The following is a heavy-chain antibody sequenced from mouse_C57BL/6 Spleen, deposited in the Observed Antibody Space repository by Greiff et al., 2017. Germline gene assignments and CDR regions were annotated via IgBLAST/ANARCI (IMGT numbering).Heavy chain of an antibody. V-gene: IGHV1-81*01. Sequence: QVQLKESGAELARPGASVKLSCKASGYTFTSYGISWVKQRTGQGLEWIGEIYPRSGNTYYNEKFKGKATLTADKSSSTAYMELRSLTSEDSAVYFCARGDALAWFAYWGQGTLVTVSA. CDR3: ARGDALAWFAY. J-gene: IGHJ3*01. CDR2: IYPRSGNT. CDR1: GYTFTSYG.